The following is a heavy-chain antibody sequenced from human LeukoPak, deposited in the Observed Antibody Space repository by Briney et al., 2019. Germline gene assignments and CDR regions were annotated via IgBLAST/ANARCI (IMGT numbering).Heavy chain of an antibody. D-gene: IGHD4-11*01. Sequence: PGGSLRLSCTASGFTFGDYAMNWVRQAPGKGLEWVAVISYDGSNKYYADSVKGRFTISRDNSKNTQYLQMNSLRAEDTAVYYCATLADYPFDYWGQGTLVTVSS. CDR2: ISYDGSNK. CDR3: ATLADYPFDY. V-gene: IGHV3-30*04. CDR1: GFTFGDYA. J-gene: IGHJ4*02.